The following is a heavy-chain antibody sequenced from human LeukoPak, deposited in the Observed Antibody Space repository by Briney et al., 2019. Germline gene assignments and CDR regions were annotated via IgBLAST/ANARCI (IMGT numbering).Heavy chain of an antibody. Sequence: SETLSLTCAVSGGSISSGGYSWSWIRQPPRKGLEWIGYIYHSGSTYYNPSLKSRVTISVDRSKNQFSLKLSSVTAADTAVYYCARKLRYFDYWGQGTLVTVSS. CDR2: IYHSGST. CDR1: GGSISSGGYS. V-gene: IGHV4-30-2*01. D-gene: IGHD3-9*01. CDR3: ARKLRYFDY. J-gene: IGHJ4*02.